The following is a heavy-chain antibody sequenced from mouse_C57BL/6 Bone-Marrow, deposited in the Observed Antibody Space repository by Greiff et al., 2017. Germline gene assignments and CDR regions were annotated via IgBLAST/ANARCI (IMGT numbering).Heavy chain of an antibody. CDR2: IHPNSGST. J-gene: IGHJ2*01. D-gene: IGHD2-5*01. CDR3: ARSKSHSNYDY. CDR1: GYTFTSYW. V-gene: IGHV1-64*01. Sequence: VKLQQPGAELVKPGASVKLSCKASGYTFTSYWMHWVKQRPGQGLEWIGMIHPNSGSTNYNEKFKSKDTLTVDKSSSTAYMQLSSLTSEDSAVYYCARSKSHSNYDYWGQGTTLTVSS.